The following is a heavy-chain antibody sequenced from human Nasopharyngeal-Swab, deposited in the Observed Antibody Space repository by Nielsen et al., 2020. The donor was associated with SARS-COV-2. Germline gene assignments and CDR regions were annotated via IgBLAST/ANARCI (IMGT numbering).Heavy chain of an antibody. Sequence: ASVKVSCKASGYTFTSYGISWVRQAPGQGLEWMGWISAYNGNTNYAQKLQGRVTMTTDTSTSTAYMELRGLRSDDTAVYYCARVGPDIVVVVAAAPDYWGQGTLVTVSS. V-gene: IGHV1-18*01. CDR2: ISAYNGNT. CDR1: GYTFTSYG. J-gene: IGHJ4*02. D-gene: IGHD2-15*01. CDR3: ARVGPDIVVVVAAAPDY.